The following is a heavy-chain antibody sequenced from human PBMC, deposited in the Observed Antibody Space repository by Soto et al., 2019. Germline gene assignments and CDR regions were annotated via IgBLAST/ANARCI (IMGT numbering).Heavy chain of an antibody. D-gene: IGHD3-10*01. J-gene: IGHJ5*01. V-gene: IGHV3-23*01. CDR3: AKDGDGVAFPFDF. CDR1: GFTFSTYA. Sequence: EVQLLESGGGLVQPGGSLRLSCAASGFTFSTYAMGWVRQAPGKGLQWVSSINSAGGTYYADSVKGRFIISRDNSKNTLQLQMNSLRAEDMAIYYCAKDGDGVAFPFDFWGQGDLVTVAT. CDR2: INSAGGT.